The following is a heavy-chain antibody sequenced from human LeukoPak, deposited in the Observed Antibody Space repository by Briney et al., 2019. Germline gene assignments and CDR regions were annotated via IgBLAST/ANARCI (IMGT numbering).Heavy chain of an antibody. CDR3: TRSKWFGDVLDV. V-gene: IGHV3-23*01. J-gene: IGHJ6*02. Sequence: GSLRLSCAASGFSFSTYAVSWVRQTPGKGLTWVSTISDNGGSAYFANFVKGRFSISSDDSKNTLYLQMDSLRAEDTAVYFCTRSKWFGDVLDVWGQGTTVTVSS. CDR2: ISDNGGSA. CDR1: GFSFSTYA. D-gene: IGHD3-10*01.